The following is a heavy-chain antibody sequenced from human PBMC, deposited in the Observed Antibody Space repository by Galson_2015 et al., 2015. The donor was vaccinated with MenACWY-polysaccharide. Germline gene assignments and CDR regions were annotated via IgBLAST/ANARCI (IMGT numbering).Heavy chain of an antibody. CDR2: ISGSGGST. D-gene: IGHD3-10*01. CDR1: GFAFNIYA. CDR3: AKYNVEYVYYGFPCYFDL. V-gene: IGHV3-23*01. Sequence: SLRLSCAASGFAFNIYAMTWVRQAPGKGLESVSIISGSGGSTYYADSVKDRFTISRDNSKNSLNLQMNSLRAEDTAVYYCAKYNVEYVYYGFPCYFDLWGRGTLVTVSS. J-gene: IGHJ2*01.